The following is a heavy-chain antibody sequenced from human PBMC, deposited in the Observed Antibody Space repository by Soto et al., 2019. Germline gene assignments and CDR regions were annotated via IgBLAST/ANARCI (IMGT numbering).Heavy chain of an antibody. D-gene: IGHD2-21*01. CDR2: INHSVAT. V-gene: IGHV4-34*01. CDR1: GGSFSGYY. Sequence: SLTCAVYGGSFSGYYWSWIRQPPGKGLEWIGEINHSVATNYNPSLKSRVTISIDTSKNQLSLKLTSVTAADTAVYYCARGGVNGYYFDHWGQGAQVTVSS. J-gene: IGHJ4*02. CDR3: ARGGVNGYYFDH.